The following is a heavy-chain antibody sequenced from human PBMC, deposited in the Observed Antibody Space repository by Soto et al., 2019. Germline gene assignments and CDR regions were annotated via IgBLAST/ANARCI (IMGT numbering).Heavy chain of an antibody. Sequence: ASVKVSCKASGYTFTSYGISWVRQAPGQGLEWMGWISAYNGNTNYAQKLQGRVTMTTDTSTSTAYMELRSLRSDDTAVYYCARVEGYCSSTSCLLSGFDPWGQGTLVTVSS. CDR3: ARVEGYCSSTSCLLSGFDP. V-gene: IGHV1-18*01. CDR2: ISAYNGNT. J-gene: IGHJ5*02. CDR1: GYTFTSYG. D-gene: IGHD2-2*01.